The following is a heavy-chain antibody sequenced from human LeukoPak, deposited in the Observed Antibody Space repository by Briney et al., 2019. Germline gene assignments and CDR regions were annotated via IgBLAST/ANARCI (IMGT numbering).Heavy chain of an antibody. D-gene: IGHD6-19*01. CDR1: GFTFSSYS. V-gene: IGHV3-21*01. J-gene: IGHJ4*02. Sequence: GGSLRLSCAASGFTFSSYSMNWVRQAPGKGLEWVSSISSCSSYIYYADSVKGRFTISRDNAKNSLYLQMNSLRAEDTAVYYCAMVIAVAGYEIDYWGQGTLVTVSS. CDR2: ISSCSSYI. CDR3: AMVIAVAGYEIDY.